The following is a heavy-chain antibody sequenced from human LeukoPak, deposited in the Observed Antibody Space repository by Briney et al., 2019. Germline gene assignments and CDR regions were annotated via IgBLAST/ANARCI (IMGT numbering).Heavy chain of an antibody. CDR2: IYYSGST. CDR1: GGSISSSSYF. V-gene: IGHV4-39*07. CDR3: ATRKNCSSTSCYSGQQDY. Sequence: SETLSLTCTVSGGSISSSSYFWGWIRQPPGKGLESIGSIYYSGSTYYNPSLKSRVTISVDTSKNQFSLKLSSVTAADTAVYYCATRKNCSSTSCYSGQQDYWGQGTLVTVSS. J-gene: IGHJ4*02. D-gene: IGHD2-2*01.